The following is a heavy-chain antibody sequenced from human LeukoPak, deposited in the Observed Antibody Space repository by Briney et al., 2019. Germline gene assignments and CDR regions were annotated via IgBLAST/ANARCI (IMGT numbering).Heavy chain of an antibody. CDR2: IYYSGST. J-gene: IGHJ4*02. CDR1: GGSISSSSYY. CDR3: ARQGGSAMVDFDY. D-gene: IGHD5-18*01. Sequence: SETLSLTCTVSGGSISSSSYYWGWIRQPPGKGLEWVGSIYYSGSTYYNPSLKSRVTISVDTSKNQFSLKLSSVTAADTAVYHCARQGGSAMVDFDYWSQGTLVTVSS. V-gene: IGHV4-39*01.